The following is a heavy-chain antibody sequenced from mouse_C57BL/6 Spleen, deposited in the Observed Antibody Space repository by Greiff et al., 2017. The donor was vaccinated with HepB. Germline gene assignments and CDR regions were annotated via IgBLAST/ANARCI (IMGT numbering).Heavy chain of an antibody. D-gene: IGHD1-1*01. Sequence: QVQLKQPGAELVMPGASVKLSCKASGYTFTSYWMHWVKQRPGQGLEWIGEIDPSDSYTNYNQKFKGKSTLTVDKSSSTAYMQLSSLTSEDSAVYYCARSDDYDGSGPGLAYWGQGTLVTVSA. CDR3: ARSDDYDGSGPGLAY. J-gene: IGHJ3*01. CDR1: GYTFTSYW. V-gene: IGHV1-69*01. CDR2: IDPSDSYT.